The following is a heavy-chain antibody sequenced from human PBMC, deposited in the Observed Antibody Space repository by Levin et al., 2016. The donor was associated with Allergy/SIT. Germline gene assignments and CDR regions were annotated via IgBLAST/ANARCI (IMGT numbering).Heavy chain of an antibody. CDR1: GYSFTSYW. Sequence: GESLKISCKGSGYSFTSYWIGWVRQMPGKGLEWMGIIYPGDSDTRYSPSFQGQVTISADKSISTAYLQWSSLKASDTAMYYCARRIVGANGWESTGYYFDYWGQGTLVTVSS. J-gene: IGHJ4*02. CDR3: ARRIVGANGWESTGYYFDY. V-gene: IGHV5-51*01. CDR2: IYPGDSDT. D-gene: IGHD1-26*01.